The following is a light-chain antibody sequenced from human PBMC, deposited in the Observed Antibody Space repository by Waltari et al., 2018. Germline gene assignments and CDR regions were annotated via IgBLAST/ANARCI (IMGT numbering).Light chain of an antibody. CDR1: QTIDTF. V-gene: IGKV1-39*01. Sequence: DIQMTQSPSSLSASVGDRVTISCRASQTIDTFLNWYQQKPGTAPKPLIYAASTLQGGVPSMFSGSGSGTDFTLTINILQHEDFATYYCQQTYNIPRSFGQGTYLEIK. CDR2: AAS. J-gene: IGKJ2*01. CDR3: QQTYNIPRS.